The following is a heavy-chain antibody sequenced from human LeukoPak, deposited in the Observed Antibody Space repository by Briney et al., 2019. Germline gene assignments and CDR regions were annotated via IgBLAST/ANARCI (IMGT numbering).Heavy chain of an antibody. D-gene: IGHD1-14*01. CDR1: GITVITND. J-gene: IGHJ4*02. CDR3: ARGVEPLAANTLAY. CDR2: VYSDGNT. V-gene: IGHV3-53*01. Sequence: GGCLRLCCAASGITVITNDMNWVRQTPGKRIKWRSVVYSDGNTKYADALQGRFTISRDNSRNSQYPEMNSVSAEQSDVYYCARGVEPLAANTLAYWGQGTLVTVFS.